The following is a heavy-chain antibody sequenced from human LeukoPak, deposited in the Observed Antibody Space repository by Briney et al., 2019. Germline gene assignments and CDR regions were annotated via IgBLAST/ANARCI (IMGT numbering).Heavy chain of an antibody. CDR2: INHSGST. Sequence: SETLSLTCAVYGGSFSGYYWSWIRQPPGKGLEWIGEINHSGSTNYNPSLKSRVTISVDTSKNQFSLKLSSVTAADTAVYYCARARRDGYNLAFFFVSWGQGTLVTVSS. CDR1: GGSFSGYY. CDR3: ARARRDGYNLAFFFVS. V-gene: IGHV4-34*01. D-gene: IGHD5-24*01. J-gene: IGHJ4*02.